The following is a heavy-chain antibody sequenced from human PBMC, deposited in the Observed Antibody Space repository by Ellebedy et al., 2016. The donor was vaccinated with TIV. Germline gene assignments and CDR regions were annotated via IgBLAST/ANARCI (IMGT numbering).Heavy chain of an antibody. CDR2: INPNSGNT. CDR1: GYTFTGYY. V-gene: IGHV1-8*03. J-gene: IGHJ4*02. Sequence: AASVKVSCKASGYTFTGYYMHWVRQVPGQGLEWMGWINPNSGNTGYAQKFQGRVTITRNTYISTAYMELSSLRSEDTAVYYCARGPYGSGTWDYWGQGTLVTVSS. D-gene: IGHD3-10*01. CDR3: ARGPYGSGTWDY.